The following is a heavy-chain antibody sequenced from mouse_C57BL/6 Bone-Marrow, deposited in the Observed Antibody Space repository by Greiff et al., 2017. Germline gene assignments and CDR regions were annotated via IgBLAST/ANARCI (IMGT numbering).Heavy chain of an antibody. D-gene: IGHD2-3*01. CDR2: IDPSDSYT. J-gene: IGHJ2*01. V-gene: IGHV1-59*01. CDR1: GYTFTSYW. Sequence: QVQLQQPGAELVRPGTSVKLSCKASGYTFTSYWMHWVKQRPGQGLEWIGVIDPSDSYTNYNQKFKGKATLTVDTSSSTAYMQLSSLTSEDSAVYYYAIDGYPYYFDYWGRGTTLTVSS. CDR3: AIDGYPYYFDY.